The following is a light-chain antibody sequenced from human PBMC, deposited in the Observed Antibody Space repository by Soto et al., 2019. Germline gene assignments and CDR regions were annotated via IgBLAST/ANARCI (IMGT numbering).Light chain of an antibody. CDR3: SSYTTSSTYV. V-gene: IGLV2-14*03. Sequence: QSVLTQPASVSGSPGQSITISCTGTSSDVGGYNSVSWYQHHPGKAPKLMIYNVSNRPSGVSNRFSGSKSGNTASLTISGLQAEDEADYYCSSYTTSSTYVFGPGTKFTVL. J-gene: IGLJ1*01. CDR1: SSDVGGYNS. CDR2: NVS.